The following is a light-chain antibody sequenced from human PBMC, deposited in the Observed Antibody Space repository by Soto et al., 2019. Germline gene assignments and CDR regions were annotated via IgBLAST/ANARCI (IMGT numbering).Light chain of an antibody. CDR3: QSYDSSLSGLV. V-gene: IGLV1-40*01. CDR1: SSNIGGGYD. J-gene: IGLJ2*01. CDR2: GNS. Sequence: QPVLTPPPSVSGAPGQRVTISCTGSSSNIGGGYDVHWYQQLPGTAPKLLIYGNSNRPSGVPDRFSGSKSGTSASLAITGLQAEYEADYYCQSYDSSLSGLVFGVGTKLTVL.